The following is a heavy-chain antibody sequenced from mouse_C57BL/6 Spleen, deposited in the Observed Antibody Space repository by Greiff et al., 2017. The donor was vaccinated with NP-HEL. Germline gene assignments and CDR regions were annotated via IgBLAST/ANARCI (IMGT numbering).Heavy chain of an antibody. Sequence: QVQLQQSGAELARPGASVKMSCKASGYTFTSYTMHWVKQRPGQGLEWIGYINPSSGYTKSNQKFKDKATLTADKSSSTAYMQLSSLTSEDSAVYYCARSYYGSSQYFDVWGTGTTVTVSS. D-gene: IGHD1-1*01. CDR1: GYTFTSYT. V-gene: IGHV1-4*01. J-gene: IGHJ1*03. CDR2: INPSSGYT. CDR3: ARSYYGSSQYFDV.